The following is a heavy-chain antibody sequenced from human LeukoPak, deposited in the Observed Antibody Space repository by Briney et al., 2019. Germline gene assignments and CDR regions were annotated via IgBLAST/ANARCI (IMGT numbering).Heavy chain of an antibody. CDR1: GFTFSSYW. J-gene: IGHJ4*02. D-gene: IGHD2-21*02. CDR2: INSDGSST. V-gene: IGHV3-74*01. Sequence: PGGSLRLSCAASGFTFSSYWMHWVRQAPGKGLVWVSRINSDGSSTSYADSVKGRFTISRDNSKNTLYLQMNSLRAEDTAVYYCARDQRNPYGDWSFDYWGQGTLVTVSS. CDR3: ARDQRNPYGDWSFDY.